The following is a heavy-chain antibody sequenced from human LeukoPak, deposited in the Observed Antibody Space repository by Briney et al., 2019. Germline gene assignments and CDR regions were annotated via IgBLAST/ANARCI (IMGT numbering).Heavy chain of an antibody. Sequence: RSQTLSLTCAISGDSVSSNSAAWNWIRQSPSRGLEWLGRTYYRSKWYNDYAVSVKSRITINPDTSKNQFSLQLNSVTPEDTAVYYCARDRDIGYYYGSGSFDYWGQGTLVTVSS. V-gene: IGHV6-1*01. CDR2: TYYRSKWYN. D-gene: IGHD3-10*01. J-gene: IGHJ4*02. CDR3: ARDRDIGYYYGSGSFDY. CDR1: GDSVSSNSAA.